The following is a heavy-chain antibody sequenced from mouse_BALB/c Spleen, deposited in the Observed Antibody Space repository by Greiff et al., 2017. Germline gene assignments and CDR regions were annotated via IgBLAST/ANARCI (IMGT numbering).Heavy chain of an antibody. V-gene: IGHV1-69*02. CDR2: IYPSDSYT. J-gene: IGHJ1*01. CDR1: GYTFTSYW. CDR3: TRTYGNYEGYFDV. Sequence: QVQLQQPGAELVRPGASVKLSCKASGYTFTSYWINWVKQRPGQGLEWIGNIYPSDSYTNYNQTFKDTATWTVDKSSSTAYMQLSSPTAEDSAVYYCTRTYGNYEGYFDVWGAGTTVTVSS. D-gene: IGHD2-10*02.